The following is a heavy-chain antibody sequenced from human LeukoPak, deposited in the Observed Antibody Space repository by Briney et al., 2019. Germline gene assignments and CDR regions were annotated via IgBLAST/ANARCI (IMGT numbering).Heavy chain of an antibody. D-gene: IGHD6-13*01. V-gene: IGHV4-34*01. Sequence: SETLSLTCAVYGGSFSGYYWSWIRQPPGKGLEWLGEINHSGSTNYNPSLRSRVTISVDTSKNQFSLKLSSVTAADTAVYYCARGVRYSSSWYSPNGMDVWGKGTTVTVSS. CDR3: ARGVRYSSSWYSPNGMDV. CDR1: GGSFSGYY. CDR2: INHSGST. J-gene: IGHJ6*04.